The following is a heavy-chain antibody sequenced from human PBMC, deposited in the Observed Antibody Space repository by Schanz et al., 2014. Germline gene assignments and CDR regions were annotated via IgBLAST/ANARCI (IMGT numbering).Heavy chain of an antibody. J-gene: IGHJ5*02. CDR1: GYTFTTYA. CDR2: INTNTGNP. V-gene: IGHV7-4-1*02. D-gene: IGHD3-3*01. CDR3: ARAPRVVTHNWFDP. Sequence: QVQLVQSGSELKRPGASMKVSCKASGYTFTTYAMNWVRQAPGQGLEWMGWINTNTGNPTYAQGFTGRFVFSLDTSVSTAYLQISSLKAEDTAVYYCARAPRVVTHNWFDPWGQGTLVTVSS.